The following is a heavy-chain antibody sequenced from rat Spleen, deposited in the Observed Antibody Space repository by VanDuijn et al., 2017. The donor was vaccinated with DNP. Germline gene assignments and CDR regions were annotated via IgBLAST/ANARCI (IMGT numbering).Heavy chain of an antibody. V-gene: IGHV5-20*01. J-gene: IGHJ2*01. CDR3: TTDFERGY. CDR1: GFTFSDYY. D-gene: IGHD1-11*01. Sequence: EVQLVESGGGLVQPGRSLKLSCAASGFTFSDYYMAWVRQAPGKGLEWVASISYDGASTYYRDSVRGRFTISRDIPKSTLYLQMDSLRSEDTATYYCTTDFERGYWGQGVMVTVSS. CDR2: ISYDGAST.